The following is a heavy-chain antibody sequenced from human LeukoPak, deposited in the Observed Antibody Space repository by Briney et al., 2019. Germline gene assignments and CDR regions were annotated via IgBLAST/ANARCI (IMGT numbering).Heavy chain of an antibody. CDR3: ARDPSDAIVDFDY. J-gene: IGHJ4*02. D-gene: IGHD5-18*01. CDR2: INANSGGT. Sequence: GASVKVSCTASGYTFTDYYMHWVRQAPGQGLEWMGWINANSGGTNYAQTFRGRVTMTRDTSISTAYMELSSLRSDDTAVYYCARDPSDAIVDFDYWSQGTLVTVSS. CDR1: GYTFTDYY. V-gene: IGHV1-2*02.